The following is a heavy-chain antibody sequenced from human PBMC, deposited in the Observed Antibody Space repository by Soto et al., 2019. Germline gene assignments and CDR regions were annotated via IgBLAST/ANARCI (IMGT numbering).Heavy chain of an antibody. CDR2: INTSGST. J-gene: IGHJ5*02. D-gene: IGHD6-13*01. Sequence: PSETLSLTCTVSGGFISCYYWSWIRQPAGQGLEWIGRINTSGSTNYNPSLKSRVTMSIDTSKNHFSLKLSSVTAADTAVYYCAREAGTRAYNWFDPWGQGTLVTVSS. CDR1: GGFISCYY. V-gene: IGHV4-4*07. CDR3: AREAGTRAYNWFDP.